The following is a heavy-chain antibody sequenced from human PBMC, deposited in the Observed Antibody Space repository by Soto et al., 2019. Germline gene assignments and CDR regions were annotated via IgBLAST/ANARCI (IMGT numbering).Heavy chain of an antibody. CDR1: GFTFSSYA. J-gene: IGHJ6*02. CDR2: ISGSGGST. CDR3: AKGQRERLLGMDV. D-gene: IGHD3-3*01. Sequence: EVQLLESGGGLVQPGGSLRLSCAASGFTFSSYAMSWVRQAPGKGLEWVSAISGSGGSTYYADSVKGRFTISRDNSKNTMYLQMNSLRAEDTAVYYCAKGQRERLLGMDVWGQGTTVTVSS. V-gene: IGHV3-23*01.